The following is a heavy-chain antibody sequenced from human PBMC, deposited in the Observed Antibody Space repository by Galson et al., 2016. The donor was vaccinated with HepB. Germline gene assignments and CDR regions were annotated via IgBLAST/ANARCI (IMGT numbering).Heavy chain of an antibody. Sequence: SLILSCAASGFTFSDYPMSWIRQAPGKGLQWLSHISSGGDITYYAHSVRGRFTVSRDNSKNSLYLQMNILRAEDTAIYYCVRVAAGGNFFDYWGQGTLVTVSS. V-gene: IGHV3-11*04. CDR1: GFTFSDYP. J-gene: IGHJ4*02. CDR2: ISSGGDIT. CDR3: VRVAAGGNFFDY. D-gene: IGHD3-16*01.